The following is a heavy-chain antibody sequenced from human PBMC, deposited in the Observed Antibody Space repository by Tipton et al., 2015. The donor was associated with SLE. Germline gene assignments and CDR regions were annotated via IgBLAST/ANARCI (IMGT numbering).Heavy chain of an antibody. Sequence: TLSLTCIVSGGSISSGDYYWSWIRQPPGKGLEWIGYIYYSGSTYYNPSLKSRVSISVDTSKNQFSLKLSSVTAADTAVYYCARGRFNTYYYDSRKYMDVWGKGTTVTVSS. CDR1: GGSISSGDYY. J-gene: IGHJ6*03. CDR2: IYYSGST. CDR3: ARGRFNTYYYDSRKYMDV. V-gene: IGHV4-30-4*01. D-gene: IGHD3-22*01.